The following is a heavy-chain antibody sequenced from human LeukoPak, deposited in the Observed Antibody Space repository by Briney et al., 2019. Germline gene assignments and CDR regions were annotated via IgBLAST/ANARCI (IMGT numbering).Heavy chain of an antibody. J-gene: IGHJ4*02. CDR2: TYYRSKWYN. CDR1: GDSVSSNSAA. Sequence: SQTLSLTCAISGDSVSSNSAAWNWIRQSPSRGLEWLGRTYYRSKWYNDYAVSVKSRLTINPDTSKNQFSLQLNSVTPEDTAVYYCARERSTYGYTTSWYEGNFDYWGQGTLVTVSS. CDR3: ARERSTYGYTTSWYEGNFDY. V-gene: IGHV6-1*01. D-gene: IGHD6-13*01.